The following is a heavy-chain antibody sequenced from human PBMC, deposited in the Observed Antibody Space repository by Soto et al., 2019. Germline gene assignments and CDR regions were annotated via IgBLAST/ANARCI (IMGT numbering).Heavy chain of an antibody. D-gene: IGHD5-12*01. CDR1: GYTFTNYW. CDR2: IYPGDSDT. Sequence: EVQLVQSGAEGKKPGESLKISCEGSGYTFTNYWIAWVRQLPGKGLEWMGIIYPGDSDTRYSPSFQGQVTISADKSLNPAYLQWSSLKASDTAIYYCARRNSAYECFDYWGQGTLVAVSS. V-gene: IGHV5-51*03. CDR3: ARRNSAYECFDY. J-gene: IGHJ4*02.